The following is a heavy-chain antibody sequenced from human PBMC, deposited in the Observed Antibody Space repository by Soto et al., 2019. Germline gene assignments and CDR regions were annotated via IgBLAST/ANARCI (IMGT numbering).Heavy chain of an antibody. CDR2: LYPSDSTT. D-gene: IGHD3-10*01. CDR3: ESHSGHYAHDN. J-gene: IGHJ4*02. V-gene: IGHV5-51*01. Sequence: XESLKIYWETSVYTLFRYSIAWVRQMPGKGLDWMGTLYPSDSTTTESPSFQGQVIISADKSISTAYLEWRSLKASDTAIYYCESHSGHYAHDNWAQGTLVTVS. CDR1: VYTLFRYS.